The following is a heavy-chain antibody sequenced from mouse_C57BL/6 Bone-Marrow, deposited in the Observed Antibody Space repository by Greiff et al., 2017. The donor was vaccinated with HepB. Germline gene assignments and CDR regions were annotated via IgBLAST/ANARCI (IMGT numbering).Heavy chain of an antibody. Sequence: VQLQQPGAELVKPGASVKLSCKASGYTFTSYWMQWVKQRPGQGLEWIGEIDPSDSYTNYNQKFKGKATLTVDTSSSTAYMQLSSLTSEDSAVYYCASGGWLLRDFDYWGQGTTLTVSS. J-gene: IGHJ2*01. D-gene: IGHD2-3*01. V-gene: IGHV1-50*01. CDR1: GYTFTSYW. CDR3: ASGGWLLRDFDY. CDR2: IDPSDSYT.